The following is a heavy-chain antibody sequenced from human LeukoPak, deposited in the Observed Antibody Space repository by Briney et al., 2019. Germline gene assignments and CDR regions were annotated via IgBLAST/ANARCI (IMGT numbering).Heavy chain of an antibody. D-gene: IGHD1-20*01. CDR2: ISSTGDI. CDR3: ARDLNWCFDY. CDR1: GFTFSGYA. J-gene: IGHJ4*02. Sequence: PGGSLRLSCAAPGFTFSGYAMNWVRQAPGKGLEWVSYISSTGDIYYADSVKGRFTISRDDAKNSLYLQMTSLRAEDTAVYYCARDLNWCFDYWGQGTLVTVSS. V-gene: IGHV3-48*03.